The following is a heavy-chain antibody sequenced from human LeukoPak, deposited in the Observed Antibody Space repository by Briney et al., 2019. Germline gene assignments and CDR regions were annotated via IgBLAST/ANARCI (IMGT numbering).Heavy chain of an antibody. D-gene: IGHD2-15*01. CDR1: GFSLSTSGMR. CDR3: ARTYCSAGSCYFLFDC. J-gene: IGHJ4*02. CDR2: IDCDDDK. V-gene: IGHV2-70*04. Sequence: SGPALVKPTQTLTLTFTFSGFSLSTSGMRVSWIRQPPGKALEWLARIDCDDDKFYTISLKTRLTISKDTSKDQGVVTMANKYPVDKPTYYCARTYCSAGSCYFLFDCWGRGPLLTVSS.